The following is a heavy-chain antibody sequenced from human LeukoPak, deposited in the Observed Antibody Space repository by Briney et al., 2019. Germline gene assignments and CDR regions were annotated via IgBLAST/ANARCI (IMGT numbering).Heavy chain of an antibody. CDR2: INHSGST. CDR1: GGSFSGYY. D-gene: IGHD6-19*01. J-gene: IGHJ4*02. Sequence: SETLSLTCAVYGGSFSGYYWSWIRQPPGKGLEWIGEINHSGSTNYNPSLKSRVTISVDTSKNQFSLKLSSVTAADTAVYYCARHQSIAVAARLEYWGQGTLVTVSS. CDR3: ARHQSIAVAARLEY. V-gene: IGHV4-34*01.